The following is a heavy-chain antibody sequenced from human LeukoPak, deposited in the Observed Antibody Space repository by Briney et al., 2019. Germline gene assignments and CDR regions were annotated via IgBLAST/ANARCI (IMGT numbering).Heavy chain of an antibody. CDR2: ISSNSAYI. V-gene: IGHV3-21*01. CDR3: ARAHCSGRGCYQRYDGFDI. J-gene: IGHJ3*02. D-gene: IGHD2-15*01. Sequence: GGSLRLSCAASGFTVSSNYMSWVRQAPGKGLEWVSSISSNSAYIYYVDSLRGRFTVSRDNAKSSLFLQMNSLRVEDTAVSYCARAHCSGRGCYQRYDGFDIWGQGTVVTVSS. CDR1: GFTVSSNY.